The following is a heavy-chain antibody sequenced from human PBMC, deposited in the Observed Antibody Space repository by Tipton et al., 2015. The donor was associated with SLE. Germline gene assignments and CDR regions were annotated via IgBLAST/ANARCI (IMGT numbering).Heavy chain of an antibody. J-gene: IGHJ6*03. Sequence: TLSLTCAVSGFYVSDGFYWGWIRQPPGKGLEWIASIYHSGLTYSNPSLKSRIAFSVDTSNNQFSLRLSSVTAADTAVYYCARQSVHGASYFYYMDVWGKGTTVTVPS. CDR2: IYHSGLT. D-gene: IGHD4/OR15-4a*01. CDR3: ARQSVHGASYFYYMDV. V-gene: IGHV4-38-2*01. CDR1: GFYVSDGFY.